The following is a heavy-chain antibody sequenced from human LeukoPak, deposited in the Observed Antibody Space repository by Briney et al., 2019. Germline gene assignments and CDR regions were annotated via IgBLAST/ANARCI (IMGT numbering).Heavy chain of an antibody. CDR1: GFIFGDYS. D-gene: IGHD6-13*01. J-gene: IGHJ4*02. Sequence: PGGSLRLSYTASGFIFGDYSMNWVRQAPGKGLEWVGFIRSKAYGGTAEYAAAVKGRFTILRDDSKSIAYLQMNSLKTEDTAVYYCTRVGYSSSWYSVYWGQGTLVTVSS. V-gene: IGHV3-49*04. CDR3: TRVGYSSSWYSVY. CDR2: IRSKAYGGTA.